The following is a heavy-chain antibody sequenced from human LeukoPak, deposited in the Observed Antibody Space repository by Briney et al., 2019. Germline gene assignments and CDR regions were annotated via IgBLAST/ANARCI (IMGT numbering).Heavy chain of an antibody. CDR2: ISYDGSNK. CDR1: GFTFSSYG. CDR3: AKEGYKSSHFDY. V-gene: IGHV3-30*18. J-gene: IGHJ4*02. D-gene: IGHD5-18*01. Sequence: SGGSLRLSCAASGFTFSSYGMHWVRQAPGKGLEWVAVISYDGSNKYYADSVKGRFTISRDNSKNTLYLQMNSPRAEDTAVYYCAKEGYKSSHFDYWGQGTLVTVSS.